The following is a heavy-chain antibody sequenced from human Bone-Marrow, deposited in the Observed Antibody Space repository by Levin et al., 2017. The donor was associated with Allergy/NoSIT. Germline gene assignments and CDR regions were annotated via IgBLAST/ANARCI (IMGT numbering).Heavy chain of an antibody. CDR2: IYYSGTSGST. CDR3: ARNVPPSSTNFDH. D-gene: IGHD5/OR15-5a*01. Sequence: SETLSLTCTVSGGSIRSYYWTWIRLPPGKGLEWIGYIYYSGTSGSTKYNSSLKSRVTISIDTSKNQFSLKLSSVTTADTAVYYCARNVPPSSTNFDHWGQGTLVTVSS. V-gene: IGHV4-59*01. CDR1: GGSIRSYY. J-gene: IGHJ4*02.